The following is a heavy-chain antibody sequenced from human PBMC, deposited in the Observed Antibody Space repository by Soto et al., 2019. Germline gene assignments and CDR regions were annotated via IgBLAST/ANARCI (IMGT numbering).Heavy chain of an antibody. V-gene: IGHV5-51*01. Sequence: GESLKISCKGSGYSFTSYWIGWVRQMPGKGLEWMGIIYPGDSDTRYSPSFQGQVTISADKSISTAYLQWSSLKASDTAMYYCATGPEHYYDSSGSIDYWGQGTLVTVS. CDR1: GYSFTSYW. CDR2: IYPGDSDT. D-gene: IGHD3-22*01. CDR3: ATGPEHYYDSSGSIDY. J-gene: IGHJ4*02.